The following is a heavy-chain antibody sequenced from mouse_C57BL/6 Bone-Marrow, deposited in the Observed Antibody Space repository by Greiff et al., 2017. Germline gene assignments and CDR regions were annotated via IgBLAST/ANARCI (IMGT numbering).Heavy chain of an antibody. CDR2: IYPRSGNT. D-gene: IGHD1-1*01. J-gene: IGHJ2*01. V-gene: IGHV1-81*01. Sequence: QVQLQQSGAELARPGASVKLSCKASGYTFTSYGISWVKQRTGQGLEWIGEIYPRSGNTYYNEKFKGKATLTADKSSSTAYMALRSLTSEDSAVYFCSRYPFYYGSYYFDYWGQGTTLTVSS. CDR3: SRYPFYYGSYYFDY. CDR1: GYTFTSYG.